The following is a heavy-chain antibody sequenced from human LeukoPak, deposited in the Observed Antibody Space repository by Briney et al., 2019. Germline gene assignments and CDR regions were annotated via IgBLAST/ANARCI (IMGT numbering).Heavy chain of an antibody. D-gene: IGHD2-2*01. CDR2: IIPIFGTA. J-gene: IGHJ6*02. Sequence: ASVKVPCKASGGTFSSYAISWVRQAPGQGLEWMGGIIPIFGTANYAQKFQGRVTITADESTSTAYMELSSLRSEDTAVYYCAGLPGYCSSTSCHEYYYYGMDVWGQGTTVTVSS. V-gene: IGHV1-69*13. CDR1: GGTFSSYA. CDR3: AGLPGYCSSTSCHEYYYYGMDV.